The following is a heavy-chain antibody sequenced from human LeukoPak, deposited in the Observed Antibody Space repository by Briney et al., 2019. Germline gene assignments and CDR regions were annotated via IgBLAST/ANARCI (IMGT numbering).Heavy chain of an antibody. D-gene: IGHD2-15*01. Sequence: GGSLRLSCAASGFTFDDYAMHWVRQAPGKGLEWVSLISGDGGSTYYADPVKGRFTIPRDNSKNSLYLQMNSLRTEDTALYYCAKGGYCSGGSCYSYFDYWGQGTLVTVSS. CDR2: ISGDGGST. V-gene: IGHV3-43*02. J-gene: IGHJ4*02. CDR1: GFTFDDYA. CDR3: AKGGYCSGGSCYSYFDY.